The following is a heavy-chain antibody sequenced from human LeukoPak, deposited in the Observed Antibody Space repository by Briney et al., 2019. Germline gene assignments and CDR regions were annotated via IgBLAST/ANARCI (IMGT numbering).Heavy chain of an antibody. CDR1: GGTFSSYA. J-gene: IGHJ4*02. CDR2: IIPILGIA. Sequence: SVKVSCKASGGTFSSYAISWVRQAPGQGPEWMGRIIPILGIANYAQKFQGRVTITADKSTSTAYMELSSLRSEDTAVYYCARDIAAASLHYWGQGTLITVSS. V-gene: IGHV1-69*04. D-gene: IGHD6-13*01. CDR3: ARDIAAASLHY.